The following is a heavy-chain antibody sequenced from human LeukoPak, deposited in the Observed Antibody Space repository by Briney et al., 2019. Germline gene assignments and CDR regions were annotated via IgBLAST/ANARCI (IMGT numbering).Heavy chain of an antibody. CDR1: GDPIITSH. J-gene: IGHJ5*02. Sequence: SETLSLTCTVSGDPIITSHYCWSRQPPPKGLEWMGYMDYSGTTDYHPSLKRRVPISLDTSKNKFSFPLRFVAVAAPAMAYCSRSELHRAPPPRENWFDPWGQGTLVIVSS. CDR3: SRSELHRAPPPRENWFDP. CDR2: MDYSGTT. D-gene: IGHD1-26*01. V-gene: IGHV4-59*01.